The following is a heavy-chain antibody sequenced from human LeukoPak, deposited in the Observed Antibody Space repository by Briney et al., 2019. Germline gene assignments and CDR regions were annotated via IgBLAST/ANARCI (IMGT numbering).Heavy chain of an antibody. V-gene: IGHV5-51*01. CDR3: ARREYCGGDCYSGYLQH. D-gene: IGHD2-21*02. J-gene: IGHJ1*01. CDR2: IYPGDSDT. Sequence: GESLKISCKGSGYSFTSYWIGWVRQMPGKGLEWMGIIYPGDSDTRYSPSFQGQVTISADKYISTAYLQWSSLKASDTAMYYCARREYCGGDCYSGYLQHWGQGTLVTVSS. CDR1: GYSFTSYW.